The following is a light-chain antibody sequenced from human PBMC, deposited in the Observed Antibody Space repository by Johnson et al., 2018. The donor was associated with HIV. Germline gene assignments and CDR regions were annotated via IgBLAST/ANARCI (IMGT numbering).Light chain of an antibody. CDR1: SSNIGNKY. J-gene: IGLJ1*01. CDR2: ENT. V-gene: IGLV1-51*02. CDR3: GTWDSSLSAGV. Sequence: QSVLTQPPSVSAAPGQKVTISCSGSSSNIGNKYVSWYQQLPGTAPKLLIYENTKRPSGIPDRFSASKSGTSATLGITGLPTGDEADYYCGTWDSSLSAGVFGTGTNVTVL.